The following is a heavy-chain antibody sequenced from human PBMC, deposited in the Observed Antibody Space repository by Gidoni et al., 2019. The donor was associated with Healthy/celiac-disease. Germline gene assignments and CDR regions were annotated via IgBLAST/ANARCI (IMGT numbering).Heavy chain of an antibody. CDR1: GGSISSYY. CDR2: IYYSGST. V-gene: IGHV4-59*01. D-gene: IGHD3-10*01. Sequence: QVQLQESGPGLVKPSETLSLTCTVPGGSISSYYWSWIRQPPGKGLEWIGYIYYSGSTNYNPSLKSRVTISVDTSKNQFSLKLSSVTAADTAVYYCARGFGELLSLWGQGTLVTVSS. CDR3: ARGFGELLSL. J-gene: IGHJ4*02.